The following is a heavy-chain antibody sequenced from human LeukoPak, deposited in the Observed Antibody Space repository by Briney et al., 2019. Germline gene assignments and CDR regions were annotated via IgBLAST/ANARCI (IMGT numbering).Heavy chain of an antibody. Sequence: PGGSLRLSCAASGFTVSSDYMSWVRQAPGKGLEWVSVIYSGGSTYYADSVKGRFTISRDNSKNTLYLQMNSLRAEDTAVYYCASVIGAGYSYGMDVWGQGNTVTVSS. CDR1: GFTVSSDY. CDR3: ASVIGAGYSYGMDV. J-gene: IGHJ6*02. V-gene: IGHV3-53*01. D-gene: IGHD2-21*01. CDR2: IYSGGST.